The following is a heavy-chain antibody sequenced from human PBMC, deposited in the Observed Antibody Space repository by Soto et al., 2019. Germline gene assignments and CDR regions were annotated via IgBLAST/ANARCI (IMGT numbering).Heavy chain of an antibody. CDR3: AHRDCSTTTCYDWYFDL. CDR2: IYWDDGQ. Sequence: QITLKESGPTLVKPTQTLTLTCTFSGFSLNTRGAGVGWIRQAPGKALEWLALIYWDDGQRYSPYLNSRLTITKDTPKNNVVLTLTNMDPFDAGTYYCAHRDCSTTTCYDWYFDLWGRGTLVTVSS. V-gene: IGHV2-5*02. CDR1: GFSLNTRGAG. J-gene: IGHJ2*01. D-gene: IGHD2-2*01.